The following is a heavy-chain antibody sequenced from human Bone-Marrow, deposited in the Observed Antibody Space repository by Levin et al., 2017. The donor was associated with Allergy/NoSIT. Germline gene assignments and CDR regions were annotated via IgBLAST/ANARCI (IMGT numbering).Heavy chain of an antibody. CDR2: LYSTGNT. D-gene: IGHD3-3*01. V-gene: IGHV3-66*01. J-gene: IGHJ4*02. CDR3: ARGFADDY. Sequence: GGSLRLSCAASGFSVSSTYMHWVRQAPGKGLEWVSVLYSTGNTYYADTVKDRFTISRDNSKNTLFLHMNNLRVDDTAIYYCARGFADDYWGQGTLVAVS. CDR1: GFSVSSTY.